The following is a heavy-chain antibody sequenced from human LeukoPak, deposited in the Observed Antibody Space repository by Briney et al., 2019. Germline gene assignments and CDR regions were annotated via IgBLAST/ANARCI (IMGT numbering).Heavy chain of an antibody. V-gene: IGHV1-46*01. D-gene: IGHD5-18*01. CDR3: ASNTAASRYYYYYMDV. CDR1: GYTFTSYY. CDR2: INPIGGTT. J-gene: IGHJ6*03. Sequence: ASVKVSCKTSGYTFTSYYTHWMRQAPGQGLEWMGIINPIGGTTDYAQKFQGRVTMTRDTSISTAYMELGRLRSDDTAVYYCASNTAASRYYYYYMDVWGKGTTVTVSS.